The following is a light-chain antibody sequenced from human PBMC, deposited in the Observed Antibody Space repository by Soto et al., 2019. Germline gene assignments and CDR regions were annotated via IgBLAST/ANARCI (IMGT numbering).Light chain of an antibody. CDR2: GNS. J-gene: IGLJ2*01. V-gene: IGLV1-40*01. CDR1: SSNIGAGYD. CDR3: QSYDSSLSVV. Sequence: QSVLTQPPSVSEAPGQRVTISCTGSSSNIGAGYDVHWYQQLPGTAPKLLIYGNSNRPSGVPDRFSGYKSGTSASLAITGLQAEDEADYYCQSYDSSLSVVFGGGTTLTVL.